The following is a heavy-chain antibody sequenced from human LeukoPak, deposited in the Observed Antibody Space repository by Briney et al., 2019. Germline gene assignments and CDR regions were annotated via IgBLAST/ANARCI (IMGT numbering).Heavy chain of an antibody. CDR1: EFLVTDYN. D-gene: IGHD3-10*01. V-gene: IGHV3-21*01. CDR3: ARAAVRYYYGLGSPNWFDP. CDR2: VSAGGGQS. Sequence: KPGGSLRLSCAASEFLVTDYNMNWVRQVPGKGLEWVATVSAGGGQSFYADSVKGRVTISTDSTMNSLDLQLIRLKTDDTAVYYCARAAVRYYYGLGSPNWFDPWGHGTLVTVSS. J-gene: IGHJ5*02.